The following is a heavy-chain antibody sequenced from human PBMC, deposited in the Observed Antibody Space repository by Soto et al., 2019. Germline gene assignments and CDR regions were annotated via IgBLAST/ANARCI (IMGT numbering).Heavy chain of an antibody. Sequence: SETLSLTCTVSSGSISSSSYFWAWIHRPPGKALEWIGNIYYSGSTYYNPSLKSRVTISVDTSKNQFSLKLSSVTAADTAVYYCARVLRDYPFYYYYMDVWGTGTTVTVSS. V-gene: IGHV4-39*01. J-gene: IGHJ6*03. CDR1: SGSISSSSYF. CDR3: ARVLRDYPFYYYYMDV. CDR2: IYYSGST. D-gene: IGHD3-10*01.